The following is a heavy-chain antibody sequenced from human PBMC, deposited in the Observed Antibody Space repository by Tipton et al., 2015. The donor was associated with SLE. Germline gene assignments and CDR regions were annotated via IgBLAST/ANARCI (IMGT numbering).Heavy chain of an antibody. CDR2: IRYDGSNK. CDR1: GFTFSSYG. D-gene: IGHD6-13*01. J-gene: IGHJ4*02. Sequence: SLRLSCAASGFTFSSYGMHWVRQAPGKGLEWVAFIRYDGSNKYYADSVKGRFTISRDNSKNTLYLQMNSLRAEDTAVYYCAKERGYSSPQGVFDYWGQGTLVTVSS. V-gene: IGHV3-30*02. CDR3: AKERGYSSPQGVFDY.